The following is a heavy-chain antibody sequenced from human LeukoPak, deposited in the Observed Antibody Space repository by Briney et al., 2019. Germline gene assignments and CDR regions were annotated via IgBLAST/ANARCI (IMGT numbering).Heavy chain of an antibody. CDR3: ARDGYYGSGSYSP. V-gene: IGHV1-69*04. CDR1: RGTFTSYA. J-gene: IGHJ5*02. CDR2: IIPILGIA. D-gene: IGHD3-10*01. Sequence: SVKVSCKPSRGTFTSYAISWVRQAPGQGLEWMGRIIPILGIANYAQKFQGRVTITADKSTSTAYMELSSLRSEDTAVYYCARDGYYGSGSYSPWGQGTLVTVSS.